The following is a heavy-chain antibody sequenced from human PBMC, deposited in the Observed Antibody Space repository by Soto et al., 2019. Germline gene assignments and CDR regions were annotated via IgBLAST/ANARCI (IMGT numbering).Heavy chain of an antibody. CDR3: ARDPSSSHYYFDY. Sequence: VKVGWKVDVGSFSSYTINWVRQAPGQGLEWMGWINPNSGGTNYAQKFQGRVTMTRDTSISTAYMELSRLRSDDTAVYYCARDPSSSHYYFDYWRQGTLFIVS. CDR1: VGSFSSYT. CDR2: INPNSGGT. D-gene: IGHD6-13*01. V-gene: IGHV1-2*02. J-gene: IGHJ4*02.